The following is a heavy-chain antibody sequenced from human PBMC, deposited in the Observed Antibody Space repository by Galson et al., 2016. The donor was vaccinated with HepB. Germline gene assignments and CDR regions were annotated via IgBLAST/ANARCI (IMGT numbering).Heavy chain of an antibody. CDR1: GFTFSSYG. J-gene: IGHJ5*01. CDR2: IWYDGSNK. D-gene: IGHD3-22*01. CDR3: ALPNWITTIAVGWFDS. Sequence: SLRLSCAASGFTFSSYGMHWVRQAPGKGLEWVAVIWYDGSNKYYADSVKGRFTISRDNSKNTLYLQMDSLRAEVTAIYYCALPNWITTIAVGWFDSWGQGTLVTVSS. V-gene: IGHV3-33*01.